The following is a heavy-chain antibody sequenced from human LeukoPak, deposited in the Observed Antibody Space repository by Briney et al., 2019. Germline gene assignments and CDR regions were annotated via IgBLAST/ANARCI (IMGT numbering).Heavy chain of an antibody. J-gene: IGHJ4*02. Sequence: NSGGSLRLSCAASGFTFSSYSMNWVRQAPGKGLEWVSSISSSSSYIYYAHSVKGRLTICRDNAKNSLYPQMNRLRAEDTAVYYCARESSRGNDYWGEGTLVTVSS. D-gene: IGHD2-15*01. CDR2: ISSSSSYI. CDR1: GFTFSSYS. CDR3: ARESSRGNDY. V-gene: IGHV3-21*01.